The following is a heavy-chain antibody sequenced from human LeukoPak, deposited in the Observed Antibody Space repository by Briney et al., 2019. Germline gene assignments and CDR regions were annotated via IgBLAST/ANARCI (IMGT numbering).Heavy chain of an antibody. CDR2: ISYDGSNK. Sequence: PGGSLRLSCAASGFTFSSYAMHWVRQAPGKGLEWVAVISYDGSNKYYXDSVKGRFTISRDNSKNTLYLQMNSLRAEDTAVYYCARTLVVVMYYGMDVWGQGTTVTVSS. D-gene: IGHD3-22*01. CDR1: GFTFSSYA. J-gene: IGHJ6*02. CDR3: ARTLVVVMYYGMDV. V-gene: IGHV3-30-3*01.